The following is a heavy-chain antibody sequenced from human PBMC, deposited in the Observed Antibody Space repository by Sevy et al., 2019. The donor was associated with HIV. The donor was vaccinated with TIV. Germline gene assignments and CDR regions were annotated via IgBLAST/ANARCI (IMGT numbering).Heavy chain of an antibody. Sequence: WETLSLTCTVSGGSISSSSYYWGWIRQPPGKGLEWIGSIYYSGSTYYNPSLKSRVTISVDTSKNQFSLKLSSVTAADTAVYYCARPNPQMVRGRGWFDPWGQGTLVTVSS. CDR1: GGSISSSSYY. D-gene: IGHD3-10*01. CDR2: IYYSGST. J-gene: IGHJ5*02. CDR3: ARPNPQMVRGRGWFDP. V-gene: IGHV4-39*01.